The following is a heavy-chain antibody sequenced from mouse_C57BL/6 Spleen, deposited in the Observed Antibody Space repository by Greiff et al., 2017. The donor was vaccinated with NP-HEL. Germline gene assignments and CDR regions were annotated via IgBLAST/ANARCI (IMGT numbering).Heavy chain of an antibody. J-gene: IGHJ1*03. CDR2: ISYDGSN. CDR3: AGLLRYYWYFDV. Sequence: VQLQQSGPGLVKPSQSLSLTCSVTGYSITSGYYWNWIRQFPGNKLEWMGYISYDGSNNYNPSLKNRISITRDTSKNQFFLKLNSVTTEDTATYYCAGLLRYYWYFDVWGTGTTVTVSS. D-gene: IGHD1-1*01. CDR1: GYSITSGYY. V-gene: IGHV3-6*01.